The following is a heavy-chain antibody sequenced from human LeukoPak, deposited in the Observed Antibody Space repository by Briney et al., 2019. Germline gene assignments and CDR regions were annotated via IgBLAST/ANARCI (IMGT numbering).Heavy chain of an antibody. CDR1: GYTFTSYA. Sequence: ASVKVSCKASGYTFTSYAMHWVRQAPGQRLESMGWINAGNGNTKYSQKFQGRVTITRDTSASTAYMELSSLRSEDTAVYYCARDLMTTVSPEDYWGQGTLVTVSS. J-gene: IGHJ4*02. CDR2: INAGNGNT. V-gene: IGHV1-3*01. CDR3: ARDLMTTVSPEDY. D-gene: IGHD4-17*01.